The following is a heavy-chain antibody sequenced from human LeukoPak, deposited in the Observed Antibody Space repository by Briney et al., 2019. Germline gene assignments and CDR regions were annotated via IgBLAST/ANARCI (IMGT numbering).Heavy chain of an antibody. D-gene: IGHD3-22*01. V-gene: IGHV1-2*06. CDR1: GYTFTGYY. CDR2: INRNSGGT. J-gene: IGHJ3*02. Sequence: ASVKVSCKASGYTFTGYYMHWVRQAPGQGLEWMGRINRNSGGTNYAQKFQGRVTMTRDTSISTAYMELSRLRSDDTAVYYCARGRYDSSGYQRAFDIWGQGTMVTVSS. CDR3: ARGRYDSSGYQRAFDI.